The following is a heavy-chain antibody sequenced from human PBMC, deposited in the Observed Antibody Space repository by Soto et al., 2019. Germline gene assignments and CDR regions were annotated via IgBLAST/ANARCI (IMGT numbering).Heavy chain of an antibody. D-gene: IGHD6-13*01. CDR2: TYYRSKWYN. V-gene: IGHV6-1*01. J-gene: IGHJ3*02. Sequence: SQTLSXTCAISGDSVSSNSAAWNGIRQSPSRGRECLGRTYYRSKWYNDYEVSVKSRITINPDTSKNQFSLQLNSVTPGDTAVYYCARDYERIAAADPAPQPPIGRGIHNAFDIWGQGTMVTVS. CDR3: ARDYERIAAADPAPQPPIGRGIHNAFDI. CDR1: GDSVSSNSAA.